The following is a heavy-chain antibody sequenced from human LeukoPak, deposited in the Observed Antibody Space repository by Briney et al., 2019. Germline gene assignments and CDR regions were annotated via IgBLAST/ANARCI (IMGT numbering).Heavy chain of an antibody. D-gene: IGHD5-18*01. V-gene: IGHV1-69*13. Sequence: ASVKDSCKASGSTFSSYAISWVRQAPGQGLEWMGGIIPIFGTANYAQKFQGRVTITADESTSTAYMELSSLRSEDTAVYYCARTTTAMVYHYYYMDVWGKGTTVTVSS. CDR1: GSTFSSYA. J-gene: IGHJ6*03. CDR3: ARTTTAMVYHYYYMDV. CDR2: IIPIFGTA.